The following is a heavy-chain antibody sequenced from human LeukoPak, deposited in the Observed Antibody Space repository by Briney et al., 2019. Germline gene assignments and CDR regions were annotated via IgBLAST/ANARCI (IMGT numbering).Heavy chain of an antibody. D-gene: IGHD3-3*01. CDR2: ISYDGSNK. J-gene: IGHJ6*02. CDR1: GFTFNNFA. V-gene: IGHV3-30*04. CDR3: AKDPGYYDFWSGISYYYYGMDV. Sequence: PGGSLRLSCAASGFTFNNFAMHWVRQAPGRGLEWVAVISYDGSNKYYADSVKGRFTISRDNSKNTLYLQMNSLRAEDTAVYYCAKDPGYYDFWSGISYYYYGMDVWGQGTTVTVSS.